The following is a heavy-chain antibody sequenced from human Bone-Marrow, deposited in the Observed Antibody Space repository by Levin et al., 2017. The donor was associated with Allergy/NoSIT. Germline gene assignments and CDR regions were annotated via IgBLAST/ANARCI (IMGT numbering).Heavy chain of an antibody. CDR1: GFTVSSNY. CDR2: LYSNGDT. V-gene: IGHV3-53*01. Sequence: GESLKIFCAASGFTVSSNYMSWVRQAPGKGLEWVSILYSNGDTFYADSVRGRFTISRDNSKNMVYLQMNSLRAEDTAVYFCARGVFDPPFHPWGQGTRVIVSS. J-gene: IGHJ5*02. CDR3: ARGVFDPPFHP.